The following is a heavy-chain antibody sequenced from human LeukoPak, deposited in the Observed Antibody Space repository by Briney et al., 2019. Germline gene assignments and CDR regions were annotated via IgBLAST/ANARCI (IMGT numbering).Heavy chain of an antibody. D-gene: IGHD3-22*01. V-gene: IGHV3-23*01. CDR2: ISGSGDNT. Sequence: GGSLRLSCAASGFTFSGYSMYWIRQAPGKGLEWVSGISGSGDNTYYADSVKGRFTISRDNSKNTLYVQVNSLGTEDTAAYYCAKGSYYDSSGSFYFDYWGQGTLVTVSS. J-gene: IGHJ4*02. CDR1: GFTFSGYS. CDR3: AKGSYYDSSGSFYFDY.